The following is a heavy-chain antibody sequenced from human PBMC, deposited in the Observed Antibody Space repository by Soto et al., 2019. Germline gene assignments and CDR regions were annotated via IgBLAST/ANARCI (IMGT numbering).Heavy chain of an antibody. D-gene: IGHD2-2*01. CDR1: GGTFSSYA. CDR3: ARAVVPAAIMSALDY. CDR2: IIPIFGTA. Sequence: GASVKVSCKASGGTFSSYAISWVRQAPGQGLEWMGGIIPIFGTANYAQKFQGSVTITADESTRTAYMELSSLRSEDTAVYYCARAVVPAAIMSALDYWGQGTLVTVSS. V-gene: IGHV1-69*13. J-gene: IGHJ4*02.